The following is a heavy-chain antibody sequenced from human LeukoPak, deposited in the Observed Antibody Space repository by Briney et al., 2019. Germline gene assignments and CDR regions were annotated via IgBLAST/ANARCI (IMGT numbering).Heavy chain of an antibody. J-gene: IGHJ4*02. D-gene: IGHD3-3*01. CDR3: ARESLAYDFWSGYYDY. V-gene: IGHV4-61*02. Sequence: SETLSLTCTVSGGSISSGSYYWSWIRQPAGKGLEWIGRIYTSGSTNYNPSLKSRVTISVDTSKNQFSLKLSSVTAADTAVYYCARESLAYDFWSGYYDYWGQGTLVTVSS. CDR1: GGSISSGSYY. CDR2: IYTSGST.